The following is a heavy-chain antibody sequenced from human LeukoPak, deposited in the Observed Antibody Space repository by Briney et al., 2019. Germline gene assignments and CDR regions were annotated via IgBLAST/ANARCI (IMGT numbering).Heavy chain of an antibody. CDR1: RFTFSNYY. CDR3: ARGDDYNYYFDY. Sequence: GSLRLSCAASRFTFSNYYMSWVRQAPGKGLQWVANIKQDGSEIYYVDSVKGRFTVSRDNAKNSLYLQMNSLRAEDTAVYYCARGDDYNYYFDYWGQGTLVTVSS. CDR2: IKQDGSEI. J-gene: IGHJ4*02. D-gene: IGHD5-24*01. V-gene: IGHV3-7*01.